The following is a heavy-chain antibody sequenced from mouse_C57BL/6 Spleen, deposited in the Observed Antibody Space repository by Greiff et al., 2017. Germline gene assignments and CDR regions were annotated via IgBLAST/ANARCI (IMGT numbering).Heavy chain of an antibody. J-gene: IGHJ1*03. V-gene: IGHV1-69*01. Sequence: QVQLQQPGAELVMPGASVKLSCKASGYTFTSYWMHWVKQRPGQGLEWIGEIDPSDSYTNYNQKFKGKSTLTVDKSSSTAYMQLSSLTSEDSAVYYCARPYYYGSSYWYVGGWGTRTTVTASS. CDR2: IDPSDSYT. D-gene: IGHD1-1*01. CDR3: ARPYYYGSSYWYVGG. CDR1: GYTFTSYW.